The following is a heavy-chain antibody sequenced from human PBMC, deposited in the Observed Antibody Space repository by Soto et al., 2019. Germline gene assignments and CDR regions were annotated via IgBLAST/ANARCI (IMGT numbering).Heavy chain of an antibody. Sequence: PETLSLTCTFSGASIRGFYLSWTRKSAGKGLEGIGRIYATGTTDYKPSLNSLVIMSVNTSKKPVSLRLRSVTAADRTVCARYKDGANNFRDGFDPWGQGISVTVSS. CDR1: GASIRGFY. CDR2: IYATGTT. J-gene: IGHJ5*02. CDR3: YKDGANNFRDGFDP. D-gene: IGHD1-1*01. V-gene: IGHV4-4*07.